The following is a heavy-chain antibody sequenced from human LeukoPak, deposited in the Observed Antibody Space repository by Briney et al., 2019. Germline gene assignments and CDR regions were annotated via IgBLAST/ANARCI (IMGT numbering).Heavy chain of an antibody. CDR2: IKQDGSEK. D-gene: IGHD3-10*01. Sequence: PGGSLRLSCAASGFTFSSYWMSCVRQAPGKGLEWVANIKQDGSEKYYVDYVKGRFTISRDNAKNTLYLQMNSLRAEDTAVYYXXXXXXXXEFRRGFNFDCWGQGTLVTVSS. CDR1: GFTFSSYW. CDR3: XXXXXXXEFRRGFNFDC. V-gene: IGHV3-7*01. J-gene: IGHJ4*02.